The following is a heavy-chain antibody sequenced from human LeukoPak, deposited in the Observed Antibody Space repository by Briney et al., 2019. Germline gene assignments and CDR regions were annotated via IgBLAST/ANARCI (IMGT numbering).Heavy chain of an antibody. V-gene: IGHV3-48*01. CDR1: GFTFSSYS. CDR2: ISSSDTTI. D-gene: IGHD4-23*01. CDR3: ARDDYGGATR. J-gene: IGHJ4*02. Sequence: GGSLRLSFAASGFTFSSYSMNWVRQAPGKGLEWVSYISSSDTTIYYADSVKGRFTISRDNSKNTLYLQMNSLRAEDTAVYYCARDDYGGATRWGQGTLVTVSS.